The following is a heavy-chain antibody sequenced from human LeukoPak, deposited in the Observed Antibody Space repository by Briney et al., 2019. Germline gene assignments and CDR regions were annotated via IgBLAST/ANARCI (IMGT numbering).Heavy chain of an antibody. CDR2: INPNSGGT. J-gene: IGHJ4*02. CDR1: GYTFTDYY. V-gene: IGHV1-2*02. CDR3: ASGSYDFWSGYD. D-gene: IGHD3-3*01. Sequence: ASVKVSCKASGYTFTDYYMHWVRQAPGQGLEWMGWINPNSGGTNYAQNFQGRVTMTRDTSISTAYMELSGLRSDDTAVYYCASGSYDFWSGYDWGQGTLVTVSS.